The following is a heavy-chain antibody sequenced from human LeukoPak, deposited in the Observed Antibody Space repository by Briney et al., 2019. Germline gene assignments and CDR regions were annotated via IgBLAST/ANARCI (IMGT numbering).Heavy chain of an antibody. Sequence: GGSLRLSCAASGFTFKNYAMRWFRQAPGKGLEWVSAISGSGGSTYYADSVKGRFTISRANSKNTLYLQMNSLRAGDTAVYYCAKAHSGSYPGAFDIWGQGTMVTVSS. CDR2: ISGSGGST. V-gene: IGHV3-23*01. CDR1: GFTFKNYA. D-gene: IGHD1-26*01. J-gene: IGHJ3*02. CDR3: AKAHSGSYPGAFDI.